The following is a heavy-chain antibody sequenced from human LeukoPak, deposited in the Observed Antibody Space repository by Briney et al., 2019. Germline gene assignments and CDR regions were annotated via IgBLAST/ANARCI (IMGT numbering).Heavy chain of an antibody. D-gene: IGHD2-15*01. Sequence: EGSLRLSCAASGLTFRNYAMSWVRQAPGKGLEWVSVICANDGNTYYADAVKGRFTISRDNSKDTLYLQMDSLRAEDTAVYYCAKGSGSSCYSPCDYWGQGILVTVSS. CDR3: AKGSGSSCYSPCDY. CDR1: GLTFRNYA. J-gene: IGHJ4*02. CDR2: ICANDGNT. V-gene: IGHV3-23*01.